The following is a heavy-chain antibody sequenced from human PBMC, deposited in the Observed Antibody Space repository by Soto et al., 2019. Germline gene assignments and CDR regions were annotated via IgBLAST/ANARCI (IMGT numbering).Heavy chain of an antibody. Sequence: QVQLQESGPGLVKPSQTLSLTCTVSGGSISSGGYYWSWIRQHPGKGLEWIGYIYYSGSTYYNPSLKSRVTISVDMSKNQFSLKLSSVTAADTAVYYCARDRWSGITMVRGVRGSNWFDPWGQGTLVTVSS. V-gene: IGHV4-31*03. CDR3: ARDRWSGITMVRGVRGSNWFDP. CDR2: IYYSGST. D-gene: IGHD3-10*01. J-gene: IGHJ5*02. CDR1: GGSISSGGYY.